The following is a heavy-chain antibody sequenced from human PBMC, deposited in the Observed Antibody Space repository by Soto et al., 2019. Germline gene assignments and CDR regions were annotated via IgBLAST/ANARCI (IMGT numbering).Heavy chain of an antibody. Sequence: SETLSLTCTVSGGSISSYYWSWIRQPPGKGLEWIGYIYYSGSTNYNPSLKSRVTISVDTSKNQFSLKLSSVTAADTAVYYCASLPGSGGRYDWGQGTLVTVSS. CDR1: GGSISSYY. CDR3: ASLPGSGGRYD. CDR2: IYYSGST. V-gene: IGHV4-59*01. D-gene: IGHD2-15*01. J-gene: IGHJ4*02.